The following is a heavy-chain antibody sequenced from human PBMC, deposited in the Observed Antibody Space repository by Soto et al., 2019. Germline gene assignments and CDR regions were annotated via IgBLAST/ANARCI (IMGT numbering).Heavy chain of an antibody. J-gene: IGHJ3*02. CDR1: GGTFSSYA. D-gene: IGHD3-10*01. CDR2: IIPIFGTA. CDR3: ARNRDYYGSPDAFDI. Sequence: SVKVSCKASGGTFSSYAISWVRQAPGQGLEWMGGIIPIFGTANYAQKFQGRVTITADESTSTAYMELSSLRSEDTAVYYCARNRDYYGSPDAFDIWGQGTMVTVSS. V-gene: IGHV1-69*13.